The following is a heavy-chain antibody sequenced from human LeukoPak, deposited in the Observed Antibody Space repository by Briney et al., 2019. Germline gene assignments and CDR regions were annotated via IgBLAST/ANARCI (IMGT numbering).Heavy chain of an antibody. CDR3: AREFEEYSYGPDYWGGAFDI. J-gene: IGHJ3*02. CDR1: GFTFSDYY. Sequence: GGSLRLSCAASGFTFSDYYMSWIRQAPGKGLEWVSYISSSGSTTYYADSVKGRFTISRDNAKNSLYLQMNSLRAEDTAVYYCAREFEEYSYGPDYWGGAFDIWGQGTMVTVSS. V-gene: IGHV3-11*01. D-gene: IGHD5-18*01. CDR2: ISSSGSTT.